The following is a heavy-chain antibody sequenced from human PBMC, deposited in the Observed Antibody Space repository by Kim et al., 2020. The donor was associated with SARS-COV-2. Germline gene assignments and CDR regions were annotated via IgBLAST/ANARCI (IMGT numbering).Heavy chain of an antibody. CDR3: ARGGSYGDYIWGSYRYDY. Sequence: KGRFTISRDNAKNSLYLQMNSLRDEDTAVYYWARGGSYGDYIWGSYRYDYWGQGTLVTVSP. V-gene: IGHV3-48*02. D-gene: IGHD3-16*02. J-gene: IGHJ4*02.